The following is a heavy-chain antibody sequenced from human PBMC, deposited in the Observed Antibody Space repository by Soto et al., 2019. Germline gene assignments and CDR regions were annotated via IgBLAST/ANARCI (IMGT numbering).Heavy chain of an antibody. CDR3: ANYNWNYRAFDY. CDR2: ISSSSSTI. CDR1: GFTFSSYS. J-gene: IGHJ4*02. D-gene: IGHD1-7*01. V-gene: IGHV3-48*02. Sequence: GGSLRLSCAASGFTFSSYSMNWVRQAPGKGLEWVSYISSSSSTIYYADSVKGRFTISRDNAKNSLNLQMNSLRDEDTAVYYCANYNWNYRAFDYWGQGTLVTVSS.